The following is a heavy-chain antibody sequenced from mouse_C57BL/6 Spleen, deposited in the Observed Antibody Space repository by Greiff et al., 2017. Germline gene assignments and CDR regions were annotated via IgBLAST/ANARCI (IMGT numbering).Heavy chain of an antibody. V-gene: IGHV1-4*01. CDR2: INPSSGYT. Sequence: QVQLQQSGAELARPGASVKMSCKASGYTFTSYTMHWVKQRPGQGLEWIGYINPSSGYTKYNQKFKDKATLTADKSSSTAYMQLSSLTSEDSAVYCCACYGSPFAYWGQGTLVTVSA. CDR1: GYTFTSYT. D-gene: IGHD1-1*01. J-gene: IGHJ3*01. CDR3: ACYGSPFAY.